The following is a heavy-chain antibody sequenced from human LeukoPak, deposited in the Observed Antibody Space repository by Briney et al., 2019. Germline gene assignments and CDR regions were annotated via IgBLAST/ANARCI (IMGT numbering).Heavy chain of an antibody. Sequence: GGSLRLSCAASGFTFSSYAMSWVRQAPGKGLEWVSAISGSGGSTYYADSVKGRFTISRDNSKNTLYLQMNSLRAEDTAVYYCAKDPPIVGATTHWFDPWGQGTLATVSS. J-gene: IGHJ5*02. D-gene: IGHD1-26*01. V-gene: IGHV3-23*01. CDR1: GFTFSSYA. CDR3: AKDPPIVGATTHWFDP. CDR2: ISGSGGST.